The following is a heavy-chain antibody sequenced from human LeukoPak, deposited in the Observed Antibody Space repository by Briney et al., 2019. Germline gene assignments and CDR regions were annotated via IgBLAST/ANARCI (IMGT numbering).Heavy chain of an antibody. J-gene: IGHJ4*02. CDR1: GITFINAW. CDR2: MNQLGNEK. D-gene: IGHD3-16*01. V-gene: IGHV3-7*04. CDR3: ARGTYYYEF. Sequence: GESLRLSCTTSGITFINAWMTWVRQAPGKGLEWVAYMNQLGNEKNYLDSVKGRFTISRDNAKNSLYLQMTSLRAEDTAVYYCARGTYYYEFWGQGTLVTVSS.